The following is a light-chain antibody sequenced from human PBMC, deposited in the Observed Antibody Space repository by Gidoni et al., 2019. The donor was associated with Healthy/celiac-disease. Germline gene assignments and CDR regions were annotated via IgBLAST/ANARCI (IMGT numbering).Light chain of an antibody. CDR2: WAS. J-gene: IGKJ4*01. Sequence: DIVMTQSPDSLAVSLGERATINCKSSQSVLYSSNNKNYLAWYQQKPGQPPKLLIYWASTRESGVPGRFSGSGSATDFTLTISSLQAEDVAVYYCQQYYSPPLTFGGGTKVEIK. CDR1: QSVLYSSNNKNY. CDR3: QQYYSPPLT. V-gene: IGKV4-1*01.